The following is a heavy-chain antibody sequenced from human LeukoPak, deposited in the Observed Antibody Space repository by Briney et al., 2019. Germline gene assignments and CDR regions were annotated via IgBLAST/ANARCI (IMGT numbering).Heavy chain of an antibody. CDR2: INSDGSST. CDR3: ARAGWYCSSTSCSYFDY. Sequence: GRSLRLSCAASGFTFSSYWMHWVRQAPGKGLVWVSRINSDGSSTSYADSVKGRFTISRDNAKNTLYLQMNSLRAEDTAVYYCARAGWYCSSTSCSYFDYWGQGTLVTVSS. CDR1: GFTFSSYW. J-gene: IGHJ4*02. D-gene: IGHD2-2*01. V-gene: IGHV3-74*01.